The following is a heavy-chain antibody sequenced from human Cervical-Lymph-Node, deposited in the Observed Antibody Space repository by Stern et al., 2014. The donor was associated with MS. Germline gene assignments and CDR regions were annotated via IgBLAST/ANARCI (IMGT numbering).Heavy chain of an antibody. J-gene: IGHJ4*02. CDR2: ISRSGSTR. Sequence: QVQLVQSGGGLVKPGGSLRLSCAASGFTFSEYYISWIRQAPGKGLEWVSYISRSGSTRDYADSVKGRFTISRDNAKNTLFLQINSLRAEDTAVYYCARQYYEFLTGHLHLDYWGQGTLVTVSS. CDR1: GFTFSEYY. CDR3: ARQYYEFLTGHLHLDY. V-gene: IGHV3-11*01. D-gene: IGHD3-9*01.